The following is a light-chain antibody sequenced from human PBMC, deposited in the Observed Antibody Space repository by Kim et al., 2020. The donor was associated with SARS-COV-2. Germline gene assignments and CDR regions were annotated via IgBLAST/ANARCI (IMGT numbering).Light chain of an antibody. Sequence: VSPGERATLSCRASQSVSSNLAWYQQKPGLAPRLLIYGASTRATGIPARFSGSGSGTEFTLTISSLQSEDFAVYYCQQYSNWPLTFGGGTKVDIK. CDR2: GAS. CDR1: QSVSSN. J-gene: IGKJ4*01. V-gene: IGKV3-15*01. CDR3: QQYSNWPLT.